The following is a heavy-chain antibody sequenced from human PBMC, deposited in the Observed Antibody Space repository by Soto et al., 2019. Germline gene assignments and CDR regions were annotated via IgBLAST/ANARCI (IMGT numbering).Heavy chain of an antibody. CDR2: ISYDGSNK. Sequence: QVQLVESGGGVVQPGRSLRLSCAASGFTFSSYAMHWVRQAPGKGREWVAVISYDGSNKYYADSVKGRFTISRDNSKNTLYLQMNSLRAEDTAVYYCARGDLNSSSCIDYWGQGTLVTVSS. CDR1: GFTFSSYA. J-gene: IGHJ4*02. CDR3: ARGDLNSSSCIDY. D-gene: IGHD6-13*01. V-gene: IGHV3-30-3*01.